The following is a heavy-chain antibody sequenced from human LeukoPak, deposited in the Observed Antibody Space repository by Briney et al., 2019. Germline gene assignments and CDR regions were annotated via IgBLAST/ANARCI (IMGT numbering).Heavy chain of an antibody. D-gene: IGHD6-6*01. CDR1: GFTFSIYW. J-gene: IGHJ6*03. CDR3: ARVGGIAAPTHYMDV. Sequence: GGSLRLSCAASGFTFSIYWMSWVRQAPGKGLEWVANIKQDGSEKYYVDSVKGRFTISRDNAKNSLYLQMNSLRAEDTAVYYCARVGGIAAPTHYMDVWGKGTTVTVSS. CDR2: IKQDGSEK. V-gene: IGHV3-7*01.